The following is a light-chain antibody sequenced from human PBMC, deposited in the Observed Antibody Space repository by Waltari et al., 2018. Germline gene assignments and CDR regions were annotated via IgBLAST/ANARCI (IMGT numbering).Light chain of an antibody. CDR2: KGS. J-gene: IGKJ1*01. CDR3: QQYNHYWT. V-gene: IGKV1-5*03. Sequence: DFQMTQSPSTLSASVGDRVTITCRASPSISTWLAWYQQKQGKAPKILIYKGSTLESGVPSRFSGSGFGTEFTLTISSLQPDDFATYYCQQYNHYWTFGQGTKVELK. CDR1: PSISTW.